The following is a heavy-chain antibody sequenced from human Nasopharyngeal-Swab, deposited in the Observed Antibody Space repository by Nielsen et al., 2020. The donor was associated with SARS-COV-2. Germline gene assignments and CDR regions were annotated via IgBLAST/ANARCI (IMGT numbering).Heavy chain of an antibody. D-gene: IGHD1-26*01. CDR3: ARDGGSYYDYYYGMDI. CDR2: ISAYNGNT. Sequence: ASVKVSCKASGYTFTSYGISWVRQAPGQGLEWMGRISAYNGNTNYAQKLQGRVTMTTDTSTSTAYMELRSLSSDDTAVYYCARDGGSYYDYYYGMDIWGQGTTVTVSS. J-gene: IGHJ6*02. CDR1: GYTFTSYG. V-gene: IGHV1-18*01.